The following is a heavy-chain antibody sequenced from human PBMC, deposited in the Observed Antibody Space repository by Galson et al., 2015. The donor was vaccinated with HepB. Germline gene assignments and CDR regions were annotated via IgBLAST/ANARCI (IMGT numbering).Heavy chain of an antibody. CDR1: GVTVSNNY. CDR2: IYSDGGI. J-gene: IGHJ4*02. D-gene: IGHD3-3*01. Sequence: SLRLSCAASGVTVSNNYMSWVRQAPGMGLEWVSVIYSDGGIYYIDSVKGRSTISRDNSKNTLYLQMNSLRAEDTAVYYCASGRGFWSGYSQDYWGQGTLVTVSS. V-gene: IGHV3-66*02. CDR3: ASGRGFWSGYSQDY.